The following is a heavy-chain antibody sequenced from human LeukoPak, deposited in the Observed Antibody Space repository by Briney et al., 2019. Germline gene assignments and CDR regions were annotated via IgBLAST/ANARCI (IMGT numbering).Heavy chain of an antibody. Sequence: GASVTVSCKVSGYTLTELSMHWVRQAPGKGLEWMGGFDPEDGETIYAQKFQGRVTMTEDTSTDTAYMELSSLRSEDTAVYYCAIGIAVPSYFDYWGQGTLVTVSS. J-gene: IGHJ4*02. V-gene: IGHV1-24*01. D-gene: IGHD6-19*01. CDR2: FDPEDGET. CDR3: AIGIAVPSYFDY. CDR1: GYTLTELS.